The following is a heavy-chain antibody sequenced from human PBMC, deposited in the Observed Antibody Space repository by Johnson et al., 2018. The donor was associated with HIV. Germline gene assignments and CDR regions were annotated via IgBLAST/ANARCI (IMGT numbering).Heavy chain of an antibody. J-gene: IGHJ3*02. CDR2: ISSDGNNK. CDR1: GFTLTTYA. D-gene: IGHD1-14*01. Sequence: QVQLVESGGAMVQPGRSLRLSCAASGFTLTTYAMHWVRQAPGKGLEWVAVISSDGNNKYYADSVKGRFSISRDNSKNTLFLQLNSLRAVDTAVYYCAIIWNHTFDIWGQGTMVTVSS. V-gene: IGHV3-30*03. CDR3: AIIWNHTFDI.